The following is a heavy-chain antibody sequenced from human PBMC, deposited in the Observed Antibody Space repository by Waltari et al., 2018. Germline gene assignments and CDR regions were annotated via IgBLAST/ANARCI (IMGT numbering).Heavy chain of an antibody. J-gene: IGHJ4*02. D-gene: IGHD3-16*01. CDR3: AKDLGDRWGLFDY. Sequence: EVQLVDSGGGLVQPGGSLRISCAASGFTFGSYAMSWVRQSPGKGLEWVSMFTAIGATTYYADSVKGRFIISRDKSKNTLFLQMNSLRAEDTAVYYCAKDLGDRWGLFDYWGQGTLVTVSS. CDR2: FTAIGATT. CDR1: GFTFGSYA. V-gene: IGHV3-23*04.